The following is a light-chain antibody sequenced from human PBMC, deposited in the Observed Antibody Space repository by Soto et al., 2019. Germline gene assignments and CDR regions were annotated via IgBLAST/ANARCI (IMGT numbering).Light chain of an antibody. CDR3: SSYTSSTTRGV. J-gene: IGLJ3*02. CDR2: GVS. Sequence: QSALTQPASVSGSPGQSITISCSGTSSDVGGYNYVSWYQQHPAKAPKLMIYGVSNRPSGVSNRFSGSKSANTASLTISGLQAEDEADYYCSSYTSSTTRGVFGGGTKLTVL. CDR1: SSDVGGYNY. V-gene: IGLV2-14*01.